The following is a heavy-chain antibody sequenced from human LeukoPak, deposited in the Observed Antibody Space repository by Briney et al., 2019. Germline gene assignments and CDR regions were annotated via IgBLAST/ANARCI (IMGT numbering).Heavy chain of an antibody. D-gene: IGHD6-6*01. CDR3: ARADSSSIYYYMDV. J-gene: IGHJ6*03. CDR2: INPNSGGT. Sequence: ASVKVSCKASGYTFTGYYMRWVRQAPGQGLEWMGWINPNSGGTNYAQKFQGRVTMTRDTSISTAYMELSRLRSDDTAVYYCARADSSSIYYYMDVWGKGTTVTVSS. CDR1: GYTFTGYY. V-gene: IGHV1-2*02.